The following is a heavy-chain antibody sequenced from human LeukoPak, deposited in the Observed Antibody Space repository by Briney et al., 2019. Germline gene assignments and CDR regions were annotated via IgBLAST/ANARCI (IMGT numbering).Heavy chain of an antibody. CDR2: INHSGST. J-gene: IGHJ4*02. D-gene: IGHD6-13*01. V-gene: IGHV4-34*01. Sequence: SDTLSLTCAVYGGSFSGYYWSWIRQPPGKGLEWIGEINHSGSTNYNPSLKSRVTISVDTSKNQFSLKLSSVTAADTAVYYCARDVLVRWGTDYWGQGTLVTVSS. CDR3: ARDVLVRWGTDY. CDR1: GGSFSGYY.